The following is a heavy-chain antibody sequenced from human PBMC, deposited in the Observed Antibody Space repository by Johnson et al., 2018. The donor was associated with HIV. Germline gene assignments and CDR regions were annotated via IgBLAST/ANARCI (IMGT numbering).Heavy chain of an antibody. CDR3: AKDHPQMATIVGAFDI. CDR2: IWYDGSNK. CDR1: GVTFSSYG. V-gene: IGHV3-33*06. J-gene: IGHJ3*02. D-gene: IGHD5-24*01. Sequence: QVQLVESGGGVVQPGRSLRLSCAASGVTFSSYGMHWVRQAPGKGLVWVAVIWYDGSNKYYADYVKGRFTISRDNSKNTLYLQMNSLRAEDTAVYYCAKDHPQMATIVGAFDIWGQGTMVTVSS.